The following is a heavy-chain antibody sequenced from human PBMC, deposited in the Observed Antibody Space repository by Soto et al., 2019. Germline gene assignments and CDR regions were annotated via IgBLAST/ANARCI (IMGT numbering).Heavy chain of an antibody. CDR3: ARTEDCSSTSCWEWNWFDP. D-gene: IGHD2-2*01. CDR2: ISAYNGNT. J-gene: IGHJ5*02. CDR1: GYTFTSYG. Sequence: ASVKVSCKASGYTFTSYGISWVRQAPGQGLEWMGWISAYNGNTNYAQKLQGRVTMTTDTSTSTAYMELRSLRSDDTAVYYCARTEDCSSTSCWEWNWFDPWGQGTPVTVSS. V-gene: IGHV1-18*01.